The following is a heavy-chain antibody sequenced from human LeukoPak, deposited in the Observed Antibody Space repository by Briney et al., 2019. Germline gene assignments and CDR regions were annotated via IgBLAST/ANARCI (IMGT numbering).Heavy chain of an antibody. CDR2: ISGNSGKT. CDR3: ARDGDYDSSGKWVDNFDY. V-gene: IGHV1-18*01. J-gene: IGHJ4*02. Sequence: ASVKLSCKASGYTFSKYGMSWVRQAPGQGLEWMACISGNSGKTKYAENVQDRVTMTTDKSKSTAYLELRSLRPDDTAVYYCARDGDYDSSGKWVDNFDYWGQGTLVTVSS. CDR1: GYTFSKYG. D-gene: IGHD3-22*01.